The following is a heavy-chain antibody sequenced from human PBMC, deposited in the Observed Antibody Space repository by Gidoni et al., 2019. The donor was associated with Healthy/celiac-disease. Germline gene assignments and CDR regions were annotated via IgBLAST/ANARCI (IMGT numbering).Heavy chain of an antibody. D-gene: IGHD3-10*01. CDR1: GYSFTSYW. V-gene: IGHV5-10-1*01. CDR3: ARQAPITMVRGAQPYSDY. Sequence: EVQLVQSGAEVKKPGESLRISCKGSGYSFTSYWISWVRQMPGKGLEWMGRIDPSDSYTNYSPSFQGHVTISADKSISTAYLQWSSLKASDTAMYYCARQAPITMVRGAQPYSDYWGQGTLVTVSS. CDR2: IDPSDSYT. J-gene: IGHJ4*02.